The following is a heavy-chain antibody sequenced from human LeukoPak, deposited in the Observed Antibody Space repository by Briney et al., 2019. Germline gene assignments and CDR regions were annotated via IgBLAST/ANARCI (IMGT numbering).Heavy chain of an antibody. D-gene: IGHD6-13*01. CDR1: GGSISSGGYY. CDR2: IYHSGST. CDR3: AREDPGIAAAGPSG. V-gene: IGHV4-30-2*01. Sequence: SQTLSLTCTVSGGSISSGGYYWSWIRQPPGKGLEWIGYIYHSGSTYYNPSLKSRVTISVDRSKNQFSLKLSSVTAADTAVYYCAREDPGIAAAGPSGWGQGTLVTVSS. J-gene: IGHJ4*02.